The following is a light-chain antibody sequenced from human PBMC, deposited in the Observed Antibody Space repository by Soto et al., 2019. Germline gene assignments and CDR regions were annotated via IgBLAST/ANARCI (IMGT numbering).Light chain of an antibody. CDR3: SSYTSSSTGVV. J-gene: IGLJ2*01. Sequence: QSALTQPASVSGSPGQSITISCTGTSSDVGGYNYVSWYQQHPGKAPKLMIYDVSNRPSGVSNRFSGSKSGNTASLTISGLQGEDEADYYCSSYTSSSTGVVFGGGTKLTVL. CDR2: DVS. CDR1: SSDVGGYNY. V-gene: IGLV2-14*01.